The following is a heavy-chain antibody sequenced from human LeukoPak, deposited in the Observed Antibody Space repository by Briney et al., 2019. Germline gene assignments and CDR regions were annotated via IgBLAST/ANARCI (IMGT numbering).Heavy chain of an antibody. CDR2: MNPNSGNT. D-gene: IGHD3-16*01. V-gene: IGHV1-8*01. J-gene: IGHJ5*02. CDR3: ARSYDYIWGSYRSCWFDP. Sequence: SVKVSCKASGYTFTSYDINWVRQATGQGLEWMGWMNPNSGNTGYAQKFQGRVTMTRNTSISTAYMELSSLRSEDTAVYYCARSYDYIWGSYRSCWFDPWGQGTLVTVSS. CDR1: GYTFTSYD.